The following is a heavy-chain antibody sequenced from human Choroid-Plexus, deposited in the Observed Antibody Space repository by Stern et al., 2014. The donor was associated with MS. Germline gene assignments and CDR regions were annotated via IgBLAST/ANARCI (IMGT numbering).Heavy chain of an antibody. CDR1: GFTFGSCD. D-gene: IGHD2-8*01. J-gene: IGHJ5*02. Sequence: DQLVESGGGVAQPGRPLRLSCAASGFTFGSCDMNWVRQAPGKGLEWGAGVSYDGSNKDYADSVKGRFTVPRDNSKNNISMQRSSLISEDTAVYYRSKDRQYLTYFFDHWGQGSLVTV. CDR2: VSYDGSNK. V-gene: IGHV3-30*18. CDR3: SKDRQYLTYFFDH.